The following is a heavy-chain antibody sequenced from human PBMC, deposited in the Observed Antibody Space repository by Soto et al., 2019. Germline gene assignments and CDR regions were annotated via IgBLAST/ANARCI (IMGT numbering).Heavy chain of an antibody. CDR2: IYYSGST. V-gene: IGHV4-39*01. CDR3: ARHGVGYSNSFDY. CDR1: GGSISSSSYY. Sequence: QLQLQESGPGLVKPSETLSLTCTVSGGSISSSSYYWGWIRQPPGKGLEWIGSIYYSGSTYYNPSLKSRVTISVDTSKNQFSLKLSSVTAADTAVYYCARHGVGYSNSFDYWGQGTLVTVSS. J-gene: IGHJ4*02. D-gene: IGHD4-4*01.